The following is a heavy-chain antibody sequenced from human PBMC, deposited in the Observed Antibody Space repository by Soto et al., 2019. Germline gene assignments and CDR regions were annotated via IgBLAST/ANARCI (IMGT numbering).Heavy chain of an antibody. Sequence: GGSLRLSCAASGFTFSSYGMHWVRQAPGKGLEWVAVIWYDGSNKYYADSVKGRFTISRDNSKNTLYLQMNSLRAEDTAVYYCARDWIYCSGGSCYLARAFDIWGQGTMVTVSS. V-gene: IGHV3-33*01. J-gene: IGHJ3*02. CDR2: IWYDGSNK. D-gene: IGHD2-15*01. CDR1: GFTFSSYG. CDR3: ARDWIYCSGGSCYLARAFDI.